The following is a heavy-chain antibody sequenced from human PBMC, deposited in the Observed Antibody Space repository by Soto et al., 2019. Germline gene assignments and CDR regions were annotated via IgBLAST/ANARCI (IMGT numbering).Heavy chain of an antibody. Sequence: PSETLSLTCTVSGGSISSYYWSWIRQPPGKGLEWIGYIYYSGSTNYNPSLKSRVTISVDTSKNQFSLKLSSVTAADTAVYYCARRWGTTFDYRGQGTLVTVSS. CDR1: GGSISSYY. CDR2: IYYSGST. V-gene: IGHV4-59*08. J-gene: IGHJ4*02. D-gene: IGHD3-16*01. CDR3: ARRWGTTFDY.